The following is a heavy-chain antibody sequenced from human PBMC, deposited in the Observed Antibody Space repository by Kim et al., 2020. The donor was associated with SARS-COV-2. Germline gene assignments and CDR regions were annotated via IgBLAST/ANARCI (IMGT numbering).Heavy chain of an antibody. CDR3: ARDRNYYDSSGYHGYFDL. CDR1: GFTFSSYS. V-gene: IGHV3-21*01. D-gene: IGHD3-22*01. Sequence: GGSLRLSCAASGFTFSSYSMNWVRQAPGKGLEWVSSISSSSSYIYYADSVKGRFTISRDNAKNSLYLQMNSLRAEDTAVYYCARDRNYYDSSGYHGYFDLWGRGTLVTVSS. CDR2: ISSSSSYI. J-gene: IGHJ2*01.